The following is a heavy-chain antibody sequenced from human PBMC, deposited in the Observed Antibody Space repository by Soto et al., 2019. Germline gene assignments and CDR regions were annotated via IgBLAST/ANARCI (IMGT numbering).Heavy chain of an antibody. CDR3: ARALGSQFDY. V-gene: IGHV3-30*03. CDR1: GFTFSDYG. CDR2: MSYDGSHK. Sequence: GSLILSCAVSGFTFSDYGIHLVRQAPGKGLEWVAVMSYDGSHKYYADSVKGRFTISRDNAKNSLYLQMNSLRAEDTAVYYCARALGSQFDYWGQGTLVTVSS. J-gene: IGHJ4*02.